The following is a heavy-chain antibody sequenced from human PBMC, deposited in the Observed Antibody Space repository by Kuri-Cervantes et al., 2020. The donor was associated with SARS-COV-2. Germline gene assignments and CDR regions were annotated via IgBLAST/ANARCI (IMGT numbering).Heavy chain of an antibody. D-gene: IGHD3-3*01. CDR2: ISSGSTI. CDR3: ARVWRGELYYYYGMDV. Sequence: GESLKISCAASGFTFSDYYMNWVRQAPGKGLEWVSSISSGSTIYYADSVKGRFTISRDNAKNPLYLQMNSLRAEDTAVYYCARVWRGELYYYYGMDVWGQGTTVTVSS. V-gene: IGHV3-69-1*01. J-gene: IGHJ6*02. CDR1: GFTFSDYY.